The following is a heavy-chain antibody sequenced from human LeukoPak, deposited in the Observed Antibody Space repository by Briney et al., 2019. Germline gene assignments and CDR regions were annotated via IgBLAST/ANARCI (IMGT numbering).Heavy chain of an antibody. V-gene: IGHV3-43*02. CDR3: ATWAFYHNLDV. Sequence: PGGALGLSCAASGFTIGPYAMYWVRQGSGRGLEWVSVIKADGSGTFYADSVRGRFTTSRDNSKNSLYLQMNSLTSEDTALYYCATWAFYHNLDVWGQGTTVIVSS. CDR1: GFTIGPYA. D-gene: IGHD2/OR15-2a*01. J-gene: IGHJ6*02. CDR2: IKADGSGT.